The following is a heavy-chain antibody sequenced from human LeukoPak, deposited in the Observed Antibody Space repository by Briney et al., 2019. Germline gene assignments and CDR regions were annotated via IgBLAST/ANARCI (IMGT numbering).Heavy chain of an antibody. Sequence: PGGSLRLSCAASGFTFSSYEMNWVRQAPGKGLEWVSYISSSGSTIYYADSVKGRFTISRDNAKNSLYLQMNSLRAEDTAVYYCARDGEDLWFGELPYLYWGQGTLVTVSS. CDR3: ARDGEDLWFGELPYLY. J-gene: IGHJ4*02. CDR1: GFTFSSYE. V-gene: IGHV3-48*03. CDR2: ISSSGSTI. D-gene: IGHD3-10*01.